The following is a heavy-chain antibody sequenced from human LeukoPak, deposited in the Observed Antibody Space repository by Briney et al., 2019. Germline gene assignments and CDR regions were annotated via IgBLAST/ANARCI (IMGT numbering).Heavy chain of an antibody. J-gene: IGHJ5*02. CDR1: GGSISTYY. D-gene: IGHD6-13*01. CDR2: IYYSGNT. V-gene: IGHV4-59*01. Sequence: PSETLSLTCTVSGGSISTYYWSWIRQPPGKGLEWIGYIYYSGNTNYNPSLKSRVSISVDTSKNQFSLKLSSVSAADTAVYYCARGSSPAYSSSWYDSWGQGTLVTVSS. CDR3: ARGSSPAYSSSWYDS.